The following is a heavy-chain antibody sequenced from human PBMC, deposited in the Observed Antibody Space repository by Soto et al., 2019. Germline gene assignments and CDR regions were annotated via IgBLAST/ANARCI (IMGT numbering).Heavy chain of an antibody. CDR2: IHYSGTT. CDR1: GDSISDTIYY. Sequence: PSDTLYINSIVSGDSISDTIYYWGWVRQSPGKGLEWIGSIHYSGTTQFHPSLKTRVTISVDTSKNEFSLRLRSATAADTAVYFCARHLKAVAAAMGYWGQGLPFTVSS. D-gene: IGHD6-19*01. J-gene: IGHJ4*02. V-gene: IGHV4-39*01. CDR3: ARHLKAVAAAMGY.